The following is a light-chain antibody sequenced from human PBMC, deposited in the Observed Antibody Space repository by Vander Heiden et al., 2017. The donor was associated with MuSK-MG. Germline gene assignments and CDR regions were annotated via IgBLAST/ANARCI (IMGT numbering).Light chain of an antibody. CDR2: GAS. J-gene: IGKJ2*01. V-gene: IGKV1-12*01. Sequence: DIPMTQSPSSVSASVGDRVTITCRASQAISSCLAWYQQKPGKAPSLMIYGASSLQSGVPSRFSGSGSGTDFTLTITSLHPEEFATYYCQQTDSFPYTFGQGTKVEIK. CDR3: QQTDSFPYT. CDR1: QAISSC.